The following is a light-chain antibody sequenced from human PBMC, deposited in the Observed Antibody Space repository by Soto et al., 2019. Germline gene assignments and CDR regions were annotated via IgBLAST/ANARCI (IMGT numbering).Light chain of an antibody. CDR2: GAS. V-gene: IGKV3-20*01. J-gene: IGKJ4*01. Sequence: EIVLTQSPGTLSLSPGERATLSCRASQSVSSSYLAWYQQKPGQAPRLLVYGASSRATGIPDRFSGSGSGTDFTLTISRLEPEDFAVYYCQQYGRSPLTFGGGSKVELK. CDR1: QSVSSSY. CDR3: QQYGRSPLT.